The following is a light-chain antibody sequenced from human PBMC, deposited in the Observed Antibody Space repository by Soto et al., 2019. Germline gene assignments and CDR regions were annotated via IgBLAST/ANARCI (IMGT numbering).Light chain of an antibody. CDR1: TSNIGSTF. CDR2: RND. Sequence: QSVLTQPPSASGTPGQTVTISCSGSTSNIGSTFVYWYQHFPGTAPKLLIYRNDKRPSGVPDRFSGSKSGTSASLAITGLQAEDEADYYCQSYDSSLSGSVFGTGTKVTVL. CDR3: QSYDSSLSGSV. J-gene: IGLJ1*01. V-gene: IGLV1-47*01.